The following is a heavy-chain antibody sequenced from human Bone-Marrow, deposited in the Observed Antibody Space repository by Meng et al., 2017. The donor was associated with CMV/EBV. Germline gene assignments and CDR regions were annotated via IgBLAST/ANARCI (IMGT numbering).Heavy chain of an antibody. D-gene: IGHD6-6*01. CDR2: VDNSGNT. CDR1: GGSISSYF. CDR3: TRSPRSSSSPFDY. V-gene: IGHV4-59*01. Sequence: SETLTLSCTVSGGSISSYFWSWIRQPPGKGLEWLGYVDNSGNTNYSPSLKSRVTISLDPSKNQFSLNLTSVTGADTAVYYCTRSPRSSSSPFDYWGQGTLVTVSS. J-gene: IGHJ4*02.